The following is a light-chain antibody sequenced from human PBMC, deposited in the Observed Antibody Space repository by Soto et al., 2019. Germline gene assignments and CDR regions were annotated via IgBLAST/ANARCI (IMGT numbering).Light chain of an antibody. J-gene: IGKJ2*01. CDR3: QQTNTFPHT. CDR1: QGINTH. CDR2: AAS. V-gene: IGKV1-12*01. Sequence: DIQMTQSPSSVSASVGDRVTITCRASQGINTHLAWYQQKPGKAPNLLISAASNLQSVVPSRFSGSGSGTDFTLTISSLQPEDFTTYYCQQTNTFPHTFGQGTNLEIK.